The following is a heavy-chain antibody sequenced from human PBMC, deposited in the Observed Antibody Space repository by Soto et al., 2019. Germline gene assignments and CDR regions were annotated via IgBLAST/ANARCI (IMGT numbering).Heavy chain of an antibody. Sequence: QVQLQESGPGLVKPSQTLSLTCTVSGGAISSGGYYWSWIRQHPGKGLEWIGYIYYSGSTYYNPSLKGRVTISADTSKNQFSLKLSSVTAADTAVYYCARDWLGYCSGGSCYSGRNYYGMDVWGQGTTVTVSS. CDR1: GGAISSGGYY. CDR3: ARDWLGYCSGGSCYSGRNYYGMDV. CDR2: IYYSGST. D-gene: IGHD2-15*01. V-gene: IGHV4-31*03. J-gene: IGHJ6*02.